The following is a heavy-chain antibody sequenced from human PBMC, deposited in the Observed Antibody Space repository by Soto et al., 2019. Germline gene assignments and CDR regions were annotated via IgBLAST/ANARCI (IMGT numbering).Heavy chain of an antibody. CDR2: IYYSGST. CDR1: GGSISSGGYY. CDR3: ARYNVDTGDYYFDY. Sequence: QVQLQESGPGLVKPSQTLSLTCTVSGGSISSGGYYWSWIRQHPGKGLEWIGYIYYSGSTYYNPSLKSRVTMSVDTSKSQFSLKLSSVTAADTAVYYCARYNVDTGDYYFDYWGQGTLVTVSS. V-gene: IGHV4-31*03. J-gene: IGHJ4*02. D-gene: IGHD5-18*01.